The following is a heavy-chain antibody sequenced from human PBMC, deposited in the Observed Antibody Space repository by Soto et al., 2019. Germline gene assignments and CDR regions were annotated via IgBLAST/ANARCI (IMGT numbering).Heavy chain of an antibody. CDR2: IYYSGST. Sequence: QLQLQESGPGLVKPSETLSLTCTVSGGSIRSSSYYWGWIRQPPGKGLEWIGSIYYSGSTYYNPSLESRVTISVDTSKNQFSLKLSFVTAADTAVYYCAKTTRGGYNSGAVHWGQGTLVTVSS. D-gene: IGHD6-19*01. CDR3: AKTTRGGYNSGAVH. CDR1: GGSIRSSSYY. J-gene: IGHJ4*02. V-gene: IGHV4-39*01.